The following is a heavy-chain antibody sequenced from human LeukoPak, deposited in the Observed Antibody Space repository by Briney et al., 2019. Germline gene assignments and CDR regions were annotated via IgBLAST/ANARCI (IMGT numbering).Heavy chain of an antibody. J-gene: IGHJ4*02. D-gene: IGHD6-19*01. V-gene: IGHV3-23*01. CDR2: ISGSGDST. CDR3: AKMGSYSSGWQQFDF. Sequence: PGGSLRLSCAASGFNVSHYYMSWVRQAPGKGLEWVSAISGSGDSTYYADSVKGRFTFSRDNSKNTLYLQMNSLRAEDTAVYYCAKMGSYSSGWQQFDFWGQGTLVTVSS. CDR1: GFNVSHYY.